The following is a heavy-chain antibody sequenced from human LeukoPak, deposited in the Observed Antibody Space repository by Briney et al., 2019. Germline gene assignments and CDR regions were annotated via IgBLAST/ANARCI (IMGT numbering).Heavy chain of an antibody. J-gene: IGHJ2*01. V-gene: IGHV4-34*01. CDR1: GGSFSGYF. CDR2: INHSGST. Sequence: SETLSLTCAVYGGSFSGYFWSWIRQPPGKGLEWIGEINHSGSTNYNPSLKSRVTISVDTSNNQFSLKLSSVTAADTAVYYCAREGTVTTPPCYFDLWGRGTLVTVSS. CDR3: AREGTVTTPPCYFDL. D-gene: IGHD4-17*01.